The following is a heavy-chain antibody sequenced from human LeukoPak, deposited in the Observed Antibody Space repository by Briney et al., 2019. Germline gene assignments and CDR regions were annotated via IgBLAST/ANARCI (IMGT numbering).Heavy chain of an antibody. CDR1: GAPLSSYNYH. CDR2: IYYSGST. J-gene: IGHJ4*02. D-gene: IGHD6-13*01. CDR3: ARPVGRDRSSWYTPFDG. V-gene: IGHV4-39*01. Sequence: SETLSLPCTLSGAPLSSYNYHGPWVRQPPGKGLEWIGTIYYSGSTYSNPSLRSRVTISVDTSKNQFSLKLNSVSVADTAVYSGARPVGRDRSSWYTPFDGWGQGNLVTVSS.